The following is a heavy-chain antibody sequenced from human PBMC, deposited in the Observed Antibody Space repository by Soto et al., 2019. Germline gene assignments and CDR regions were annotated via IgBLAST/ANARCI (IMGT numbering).Heavy chain of an antibody. CDR2: IIPIFGTA. Sequence: VKVSCKASGGTFSSYAISWVRQAPGQGLEWMGGIIPIFGTANYAQKFQGRVTITADESTSTAYMELSSLRSEDTAVYYCARDRTPIAAAGVFDYWGQGTLVTVSS. J-gene: IGHJ4*02. V-gene: IGHV1-69*01. CDR1: GGTFSSYA. CDR3: ARDRTPIAAAGVFDY. D-gene: IGHD6-13*01.